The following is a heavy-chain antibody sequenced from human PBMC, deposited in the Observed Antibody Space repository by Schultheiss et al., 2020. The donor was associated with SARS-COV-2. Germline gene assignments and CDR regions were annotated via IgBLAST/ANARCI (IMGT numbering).Heavy chain of an antibody. Sequence: AGSLRLSCAASGFTFSSYGMSWVRQAPGKGLEWVSAISGSGGSTYYADSVKGRFTISRDNAKNSLYLQMNSLRAEDTAVYYCASFSSWQGIGYWGQGTLVTVSS. J-gene: IGHJ4*02. CDR2: ISGSGGST. CDR3: ASFSSWQGIGY. CDR1: GFTFSSYG. D-gene: IGHD6-13*01. V-gene: IGHV3-23*01.